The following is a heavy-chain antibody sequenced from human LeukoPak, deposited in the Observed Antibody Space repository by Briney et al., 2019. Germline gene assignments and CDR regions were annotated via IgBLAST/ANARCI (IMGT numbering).Heavy chain of an antibody. CDR3: ARGPSRVDV. Sequence: GGCLRLSCAASGVTFRRDWMHWVRQAPGKGLVWVSLINSDGSSTNYADSVKGRFTISRDKAKNTLYLQMTSLRAEDTAVYYCARGPSRVDVWGQGTTVTVSS. CDR1: GVTFRRDW. CDR2: INSDGSST. J-gene: IGHJ6*02. V-gene: IGHV3-74*01.